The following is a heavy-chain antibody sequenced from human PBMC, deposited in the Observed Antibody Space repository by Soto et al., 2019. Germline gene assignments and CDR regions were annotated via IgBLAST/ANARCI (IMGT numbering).Heavy chain of an antibody. CDR2: IYYSGNT. Sequence: SETLSLTCSVSSASLSSSTYYWSWIRQPPGRGPEWIGSIYYSGNTYYKPSLKSQVSKSIDTSRNQFSMKLTSVTAADTGVYYCASSSPFHDWGPGILVT. V-gene: IGHV4-39*01. CDR3: ASSSPFHD. D-gene: IGHD6-6*01. J-gene: IGHJ4*02. CDR1: SASLSSSTYY.